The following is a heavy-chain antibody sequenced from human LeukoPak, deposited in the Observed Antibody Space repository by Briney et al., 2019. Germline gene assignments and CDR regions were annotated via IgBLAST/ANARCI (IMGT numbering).Heavy chain of an antibody. Sequence: GGSLRLSCAASGFTFSSYNMNWVRQAPGKGLEWVSSISSSGSYIYYADSVKGRFTISRDNAKNSLYLQMNSLRAEDTAVYYCARGIAVAGSDYWGQGTLVTVSS. V-gene: IGHV3-21*01. J-gene: IGHJ4*02. D-gene: IGHD6-19*01. CDR3: ARGIAVAGSDY. CDR1: GFTFSSYN. CDR2: ISSSGSYI.